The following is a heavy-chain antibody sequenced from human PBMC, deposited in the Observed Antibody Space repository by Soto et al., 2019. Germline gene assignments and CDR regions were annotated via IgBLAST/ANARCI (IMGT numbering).Heavy chain of an antibody. CDR2: IIPIFGTA. J-gene: IGHJ5*02. CDR1: GGTFSSYA. D-gene: IGHD5-18*01. CDR3: EREETAMVTRWFDP. V-gene: IGHV1-69*01. Sequence: QVQLVQSGAEVKKPGSSVKVSCKASGGTFSSYAISWVRQAPGQGLEWMGGIIPIFGTANYAQKFQGRVTITADESTSTDYMELSSLRAEDTAVYYCEREETAMVTRWFDPWGQGTLVTVSS.